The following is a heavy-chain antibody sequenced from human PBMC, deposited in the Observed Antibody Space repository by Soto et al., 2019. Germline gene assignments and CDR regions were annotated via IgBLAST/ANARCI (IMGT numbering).Heavy chain of an antibody. CDR1: GYTFTNDD. CDR2: VSTSNGRT. V-gene: IGHV1-18*04. CDR3: ARGGYRYGYEY. J-gene: IGHJ4*02. Sequence: QVQLVQSGAEVKTPGASVKVSCKASGYTFTNDDISWVRQAPGQGLEWVGWVSTSNGRTNYAQKVQGRVTLTTDTSTTTAYMELRSLRCDDTAVYYCARGGYRYGYEYWGQGTLVTVSS. D-gene: IGHD5-18*01.